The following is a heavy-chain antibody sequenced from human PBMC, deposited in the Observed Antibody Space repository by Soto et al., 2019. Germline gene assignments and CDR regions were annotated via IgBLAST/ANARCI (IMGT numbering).Heavy chain of an antibody. J-gene: IGHJ6*02. CDR1: GGSFSDAF. CDR2: VFHTGNT. V-gene: IGHV4-34*12. CDR3: ARAPRELLAEGPLFLYYYYGWDV. D-gene: IGHD1-7*01. Sequence: QVHLQQWGAGLLKPSGTLSLTCAVSGGSFSDAFWSWVRQSPGRGLEWIGEVFHTGNTNYNPSLNSRVTLSVDTAKNQFSLRLTSVTAADSAVYYCARAPRELLAEGPLFLYYYYGWDVWGQGTTVTVSS.